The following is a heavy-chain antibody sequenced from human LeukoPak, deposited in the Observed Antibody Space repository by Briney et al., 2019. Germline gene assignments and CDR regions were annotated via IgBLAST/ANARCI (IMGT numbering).Heavy chain of an antibody. J-gene: IGHJ4*02. CDR2: IWYDGSNK. V-gene: IGHV3-33*06. D-gene: IGHD1-26*01. Sequence: GGSLRLSCAASGFTFSSYGMHWVRQAPGKGLEWVAVIWYDGSNKYYADSVKGRFIISRDNSKNTLYLQMNSLRAEDTAVYYCAKDAGYQWELHPQPLDYWGQGTLVTVSS. CDR1: GFTFSSYG. CDR3: AKDAGYQWELHPQPLDY.